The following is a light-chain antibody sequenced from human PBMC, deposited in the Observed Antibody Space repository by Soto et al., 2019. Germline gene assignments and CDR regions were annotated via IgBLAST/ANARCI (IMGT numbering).Light chain of an antibody. J-gene: IGKJ2*01. Sequence: AIQMTQSPSSLSASVGDRVTSTCRASQDVRNDLGWYQQKPGKAPRLLIYAISTLESGVPSRFSGSGSGTDFTLTISNLQPEDFATYFCLQDKSFPHTFGQGTKLEI. CDR3: LQDKSFPHT. CDR1: QDVRND. CDR2: AIS. V-gene: IGKV1-6*01.